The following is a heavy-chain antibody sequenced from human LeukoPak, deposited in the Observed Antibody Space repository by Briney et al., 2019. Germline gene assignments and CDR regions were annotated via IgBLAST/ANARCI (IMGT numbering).Heavy chain of an antibody. CDR3: ARVSTAYSSSGIDY. Sequence: GGSLRLSCAASGFIFSSYSMNWVRQAPGKGLEWVSSISSSSSNIYYADSLKGRFTISSDNAKNSLYLQMNSLRAEDTAVYYCARVSTAYSSSGIDYWGQGTLVTVSS. V-gene: IGHV3-21*01. CDR1: GFIFSSYS. J-gene: IGHJ4*02. CDR2: ISSSSSNI. D-gene: IGHD6-6*01.